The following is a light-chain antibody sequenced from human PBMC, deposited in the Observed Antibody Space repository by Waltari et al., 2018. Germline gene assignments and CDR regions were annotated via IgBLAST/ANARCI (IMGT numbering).Light chain of an antibody. V-gene: IGLV3-19*01. CDR1: SLRRYY. J-gene: IGLJ2*01. CDR2: GPD. Sequence: SSDLTQDPSLSVALGQTVRITCQGDSLRRYYASWYPQRPGQAPILVLYGPDNRPSGIPDRFSCSTSGNTASLTITGAQAEDEADYYCHSRETFSTRLFGGGTRLTV. CDR3: HSRETFSTRL.